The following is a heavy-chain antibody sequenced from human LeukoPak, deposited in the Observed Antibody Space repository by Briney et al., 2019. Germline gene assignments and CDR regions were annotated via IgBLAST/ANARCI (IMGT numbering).Heavy chain of an antibody. CDR2: MNPNSGNT. Sequence: GASVKVSCKASGYTFTSYDINWVRQATGQGLEWMGWMNPNSGNTGYAQKFQGRVTMTRNTSISTAYMELSSLRSEDTAVYYCARYLVKWLFPPDAFDIWGQGTMVTVSS. V-gene: IGHV1-8*01. CDR1: GYTFTSYD. CDR3: ARYLVKWLFPPDAFDI. J-gene: IGHJ3*02. D-gene: IGHD3-22*01.